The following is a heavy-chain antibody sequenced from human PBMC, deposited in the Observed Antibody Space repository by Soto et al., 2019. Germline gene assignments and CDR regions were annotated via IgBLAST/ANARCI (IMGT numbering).Heavy chain of an antibody. CDR2: IIPVLDLI. CDR1: GGTFGSYT. Sequence: QAQLVQSGAEVKKPGSSVKVSCRASGGTFGSYTFNWVRQVPGQGPEWMGRIIPVLDLINYAQRFQGRVTFTADKSTATAYMELISLRFEDTAMYYCATNIAPAGPLYDPFDVWGQGTLVTVSS. D-gene: IGHD6-19*01. V-gene: IGHV1-69*02. CDR3: ATNIAPAGPLYDPFDV. J-gene: IGHJ3*01.